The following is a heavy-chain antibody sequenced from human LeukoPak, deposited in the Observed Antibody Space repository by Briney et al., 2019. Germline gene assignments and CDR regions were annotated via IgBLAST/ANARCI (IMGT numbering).Heavy chain of an antibody. Sequence: PGGSLRLSCAASGFTFSTYEMNWVRQAPGKGLEWVSYISSSGSTKNYADSVKGRFTISRDNAENSLSLQMNSLRAVDTAVYYCARRYCSSTSCTLDYWGQGTLVTVSS. CDR2: ISSSGSTK. CDR1: GFTFSTYE. CDR3: ARRYCSSTSCTLDY. D-gene: IGHD2-2*01. J-gene: IGHJ4*02. V-gene: IGHV3-48*03.